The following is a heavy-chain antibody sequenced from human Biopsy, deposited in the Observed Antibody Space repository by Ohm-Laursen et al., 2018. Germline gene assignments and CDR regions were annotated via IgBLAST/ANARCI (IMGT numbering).Heavy chain of an antibody. CDR3: ARDLYDFCGECPFDP. J-gene: IGHJ5*02. CDR1: GFTFSSHA. V-gene: IGHV3-23*01. Sequence: SLRLSCAASGFTFSSHAMSWVRQAPGKGPECVSVINGSGGSTYYADPVKGRFTISRDNSRNTLYLQMNSLRADDTAMYYCARDLYDFCGECPFDPWGQGTLVTVSP. D-gene: IGHD3-3*01. CDR2: INGSGGST.